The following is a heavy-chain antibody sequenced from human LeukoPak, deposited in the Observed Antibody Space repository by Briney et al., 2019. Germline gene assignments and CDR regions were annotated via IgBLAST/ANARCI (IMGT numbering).Heavy chain of an antibody. D-gene: IGHD6-6*01. V-gene: IGHV1-24*01. CDR3: ATLEQLGSYYFDY. Sequence: GASVKVSCKASGGTFSSYAISWVRQAPGKGLEWMGGFDPEDGETIYAQKFQGRVTMTEDTSTDTAYMELSSLRSEDTAIYYCATLEQLGSYYFDYWGQGTLVTVSS. J-gene: IGHJ4*02. CDR2: FDPEDGET. CDR1: GGTFSSYA.